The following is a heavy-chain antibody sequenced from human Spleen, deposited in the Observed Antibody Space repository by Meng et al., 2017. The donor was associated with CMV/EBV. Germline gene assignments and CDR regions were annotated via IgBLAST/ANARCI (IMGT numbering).Heavy chain of an antibody. J-gene: IGHJ4*02. Sequence: SFSGYSWSWIRQSPGKGLEWIGEINHGGSTNYTPSLKSRVTVSVDRSKNQFSLKLSSVTAADTAVYYCARGPFRGYSTSWSLNYFDYWGQGTLVTVSS. V-gene: IGHV4-34*01. CDR2: INHGGST. CDR1: SFSGYS. D-gene: IGHD6-13*01. CDR3: ARGPFRGYSTSWSLNYFDY.